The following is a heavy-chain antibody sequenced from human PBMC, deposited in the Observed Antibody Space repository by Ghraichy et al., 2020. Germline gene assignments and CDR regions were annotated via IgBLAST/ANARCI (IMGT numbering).Heavy chain of an antibody. J-gene: IGHJ6*02. CDR2: INYSGST. V-gene: IGHV4-59*01. D-gene: IGHD6-19*01. CDR3: ARVGLGYYYYYGMDV. Sequence: SETLSLTCTVSGGSISSYYWSWIRQPPGKGLEWVGFINYSGSTNYNTSLKIRVTISVDTSKNQFSLKLSSVTAADTAVYYCARVGLGYYYYYGMDVWGQGTTVTVSS. CDR1: GGSISSYY.